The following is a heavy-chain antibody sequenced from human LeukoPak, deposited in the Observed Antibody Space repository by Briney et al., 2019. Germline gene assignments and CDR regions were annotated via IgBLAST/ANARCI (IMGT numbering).Heavy chain of an antibody. D-gene: IGHD4-17*01. Sequence: GGSLRLSCTASGFSFSSHDMHWVRQAPGKGLEWVSFIRYDGSKTFYADSVKGRFTISRDNSKNTLYLQMNSLRAEDTAVYYCAKKATDYGDYVPDAFDIWGQGTMVTVSS. CDR3: AKKATDYGDYVPDAFDI. J-gene: IGHJ3*02. CDR2: IRYDGSKT. CDR1: GFSFSSHD. V-gene: IGHV3-30*02.